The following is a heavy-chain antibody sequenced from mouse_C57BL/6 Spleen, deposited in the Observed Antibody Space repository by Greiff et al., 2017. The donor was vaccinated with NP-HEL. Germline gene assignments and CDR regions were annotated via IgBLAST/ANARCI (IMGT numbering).Heavy chain of an antibody. CDR1: GYTFNSYW. D-gene: IGHD4-1*01. CDR2: IDPSDSYT. CDR3: ARGKLYFDY. V-gene: IGHV1-69*01. J-gene: IGHJ2*01. Sequence: VQLQQSGAELVMPGASVKLSCKASGYTFNSYWMHWVKQRPGQGLEWIGEIDPSDSYTNYNQKFKGKSTLTVEKSSSTAYMQLSSLTSEDSAVSYCARGKLYFDYWGQGTTLTVSS.